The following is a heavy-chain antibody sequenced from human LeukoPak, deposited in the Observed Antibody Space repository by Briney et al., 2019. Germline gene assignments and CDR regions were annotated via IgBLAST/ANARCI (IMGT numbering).Heavy chain of an antibody. CDR1: GFTVSSNY. J-gene: IGHJ5*02. V-gene: IGHV3-53*01. Sequence: GGLLRLSCAASGFTVSSNYMSWVRQAPGKGLEWVSVIYSGGSTYSADSVKGRFTISRDNSKNTLYLQMNSLRAEDTAVYYCARGGYSYGSWFDPWGQGTLFTVSP. CDR3: ARGGYSYGSWFDP. CDR2: IYSGGST. D-gene: IGHD5-18*01.